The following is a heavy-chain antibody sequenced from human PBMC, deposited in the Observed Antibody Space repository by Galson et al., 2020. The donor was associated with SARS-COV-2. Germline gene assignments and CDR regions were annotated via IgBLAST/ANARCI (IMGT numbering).Heavy chain of an antibody. D-gene: IGHD3-10*01. Sequence: ASVKVSCKVSGYTLTELSMHWVRQAPGKGLEWMGGFDPEDGETIYAQKFQGRVTMTEDTSTDTAYMELSSLRSEDTAVYYCATTSDLLWFGELLKSGVFDYWGQGTLVTVSS. CDR1: GYTLTELS. V-gene: IGHV1-24*01. J-gene: IGHJ4*02. CDR2: FDPEDGET. CDR3: ATTSDLLWFGELLKSGVFDY.